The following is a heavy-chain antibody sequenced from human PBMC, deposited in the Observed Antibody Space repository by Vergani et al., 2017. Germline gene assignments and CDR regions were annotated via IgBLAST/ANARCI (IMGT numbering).Heavy chain of an antibody. J-gene: IGHJ3*02. Sequence: EVQLVESGGGLVQPGGSLTLSCAASGFTFSNYEMTWVRQAPGKGLEWVSYISSGGGTMYYADSVKGRFTISRDNAKNSLYLQMHSLRAEDTAVYYCARERFRNAFDIWGQGTMVTVSS. CDR1: GFTFSNYE. CDR2: ISSGGGTM. D-gene: IGHD1-14*01. CDR3: ARERFRNAFDI. V-gene: IGHV3-48*03.